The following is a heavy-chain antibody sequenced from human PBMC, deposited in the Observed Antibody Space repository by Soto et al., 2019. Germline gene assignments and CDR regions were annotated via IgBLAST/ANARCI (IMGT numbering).Heavy chain of an antibody. CDR2: MNPNSGNT. J-gene: IGHJ5*02. Sequence: ASVKVSCKASGYTFTSYDINWVRQATGQGLEWMGWMNPNSGNTGYAQKFQGRVTMTRNTSISTAYMELSSLRSEDTAVYYCARGRRVTYYDFWSGYAQAKNNWFDPWGQGTLVTVSS. CDR1: GYTFTSYD. D-gene: IGHD3-3*01. V-gene: IGHV1-8*01. CDR3: ARGRRVTYYDFWSGYAQAKNNWFDP.